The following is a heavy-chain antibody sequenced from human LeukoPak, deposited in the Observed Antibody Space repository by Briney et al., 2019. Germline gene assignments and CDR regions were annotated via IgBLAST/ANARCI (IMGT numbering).Heavy chain of an antibody. CDR1: GFTYSSYA. CDR2: ISGSGTST. Sequence: GGSLRLSCAASGFTYSSYAMSWVRQAPGKGLEWVSGISGSGTSTYYADSVKGRFTISRDNSRNTLYLQMNSLRAEDTAVYYCAKALRITIFGVAPDAFDIWGQGTMVTVSS. D-gene: IGHD3-3*01. V-gene: IGHV3-23*01. CDR3: AKALRITIFGVAPDAFDI. J-gene: IGHJ3*02.